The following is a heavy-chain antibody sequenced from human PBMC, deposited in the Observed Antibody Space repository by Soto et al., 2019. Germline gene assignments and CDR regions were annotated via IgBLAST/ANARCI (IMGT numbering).Heavy chain of an antibody. D-gene: IGHD5-18*01. CDR1: GFTFRNYA. Sequence: EVQLLESGGGLVQPGGSLRLSCAASGFTFRNYAMTWVRQAPGKGLEWVSGISGNGGTTYYADSVKGRFTISRDNSKNTVYLQMNSLRGEDTAVYYCAKDQIQLWPYGMDVWGQGTTVTVSS. CDR2: ISGNGGTT. CDR3: AKDQIQLWPYGMDV. V-gene: IGHV3-23*01. J-gene: IGHJ6*02.